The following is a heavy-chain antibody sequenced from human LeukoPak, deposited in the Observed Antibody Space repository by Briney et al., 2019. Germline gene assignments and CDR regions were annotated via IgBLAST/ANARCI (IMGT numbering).Heavy chain of an antibody. CDR3: ARTTEGGYTYDYFYYYYMDV. CDR2: IYYSGST. V-gene: IGHV4-61*05. CDR1: GDSISTSKSY. J-gene: IGHJ6*03. Sequence: PSDTLSLTCTVSGDSISTSKSYWGWIRQPPLKGLEWIGYIYYSGSTNYNPSLKSRVTISVDTSKNQFSLKLSSVTAADTAVYYCARTTEGGYTYDYFYYYYMDVWGKGTTVTISS. D-gene: IGHD5-18*01.